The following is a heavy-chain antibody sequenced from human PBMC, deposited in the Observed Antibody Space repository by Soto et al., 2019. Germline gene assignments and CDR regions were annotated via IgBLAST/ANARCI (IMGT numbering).Heavy chain of an antibody. CDR1: GFTFSSYG. D-gene: IGHD2-2*01. CDR3: ARDRNQLPRGAFDI. Sequence: GGSLRLSCAASGFTFSSYGMHWVRQAPGKGLEWVAVIWYDGSNKYYADSVKGRFTISRDNSKNTLYLQMNSLRAEDTAVYYCARDRNQLPRGAFDIWGQGTMVTVSS. CDR2: IWYDGSNK. V-gene: IGHV3-33*01. J-gene: IGHJ3*02.